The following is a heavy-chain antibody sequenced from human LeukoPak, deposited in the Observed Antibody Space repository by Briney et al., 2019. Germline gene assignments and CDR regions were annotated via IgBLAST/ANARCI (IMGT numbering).Heavy chain of an antibody. CDR3: AKGRGYCTGGSCYSDY. CDR2: LSGSGYNT. Sequence: GGSLRLSCAASGFTFSSHALSWVRQAPGKGLEWVSSLSGSGYNTYYADSVKGRFTISRDNSKNTLYLQMNSLRVEDTAIYYCAKGRGYCTGGSCYSDYWGQGTLVTVSS. CDR1: GFTFSSHA. D-gene: IGHD2-15*01. J-gene: IGHJ4*02. V-gene: IGHV3-23*01.